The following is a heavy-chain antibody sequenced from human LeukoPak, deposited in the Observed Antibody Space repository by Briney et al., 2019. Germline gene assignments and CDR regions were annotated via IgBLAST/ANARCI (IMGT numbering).Heavy chain of an antibody. J-gene: IGHJ4*02. D-gene: IGHD3/OR15-3a*01. V-gene: IGHV1-18*01. CDR2: ISTYNRHI. CDR3: ARGLGTTAFADYDF. Sequence: ASVKVSCKTSGYAFSTSGITWVRQAPGQGLEWMGWISTYNRHITYAQKFQGRLIMTIDTSTTTAYMELRSLTYDDTAMYYCARGLGTTAFADYDFWGQGTLVTVSS. CDR1: GYAFSTSG.